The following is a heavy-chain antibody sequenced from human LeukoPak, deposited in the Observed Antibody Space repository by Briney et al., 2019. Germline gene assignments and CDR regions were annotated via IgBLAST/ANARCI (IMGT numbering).Heavy chain of an antibody. CDR2: IYYSGST. D-gene: IGHD6-6*01. V-gene: IGHV4-59*01. CDR1: GGSISSYY. CDR3: ATWRGLDSSSSKYYYYYMDV. Sequence: SETLSLTCTVSGGSISSYYWSWIRQPPGKGLEWIGYIYYSGSTNYNPSLKSRVTISVDTSKNQFSLKLSSVTAADTAVYYCATWRGLDSSSSKYYYYYMDVWGKGTTVTVSS. J-gene: IGHJ6*03.